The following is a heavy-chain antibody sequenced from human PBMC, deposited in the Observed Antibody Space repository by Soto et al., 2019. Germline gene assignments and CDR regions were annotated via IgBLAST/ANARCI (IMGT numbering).Heavy chain of an antibody. J-gene: IGHJ6*02. V-gene: IGHV4-4*02. CDR3: AKNNDYAIDG. CDR2: MFHSGST. Sequence: QVQLQESGPGLVKPSGTLSLTCVVSGASISDSHWWPWVRQRPGKGLEWIGEMFHSGSTNYNPTLKSRVTRSIDKSREQFSLNLNSVTAADMAVYYCAKNNDYAIDGWGQGTTVTVSS. D-gene: IGHD1-20*01. CDR1: GASISDSHW.